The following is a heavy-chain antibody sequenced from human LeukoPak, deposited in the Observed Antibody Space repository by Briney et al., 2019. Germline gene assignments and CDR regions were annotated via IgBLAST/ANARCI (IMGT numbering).Heavy chain of an antibody. Sequence: PEASVKVSCKASGYTFTSYGISWVRQAPGQGLEWMGWINPNSGGTNYAQKFQGRVTMTRDTSISTAYMELSRLRSDDTAVYYCARVSYAANSPGGDYYYMDVWGKGTTVTVSS. CDR2: INPNSGGT. J-gene: IGHJ6*03. CDR3: ARVSYAANSPGGDYYYMDV. CDR1: GYTFTSYG. D-gene: IGHD4-23*01. V-gene: IGHV1-2*02.